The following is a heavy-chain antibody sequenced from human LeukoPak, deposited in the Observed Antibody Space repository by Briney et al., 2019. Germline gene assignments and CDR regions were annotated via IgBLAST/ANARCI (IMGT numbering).Heavy chain of an antibody. Sequence: PAGSLTLSCAPSGFTLSKAWMDWVRPAPGGGREWVGRIKSKTNGETTDFNEPVKGRVTISRDDSKNTLYLQMNRLKTEYTAVYDCTTDSPGNCSGWPPGDYWGQGTLVTVSS. CDR3: TTDSPGNCSGWPPGDY. D-gene: IGHD6-19*01. CDR2: IKSKTNGETT. J-gene: IGHJ4*02. V-gene: IGHV3-15*01. CDR1: GFTLSKAW.